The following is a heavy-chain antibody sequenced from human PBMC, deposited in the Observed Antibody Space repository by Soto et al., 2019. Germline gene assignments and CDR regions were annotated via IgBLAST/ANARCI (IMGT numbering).Heavy chain of an antibody. Sequence: EVQLVESGGGLVKPGGSLRLSCAASGFTFSSYSMNWVRQAPGKGLEWVSSISSSSSYIYYADSVKGRFTISRDNAKNSLDLRMNSLRAEDTAVYYCAREGGGDYYYGMDVWGQGTTVTVSS. CDR3: AREGGGDYYYGMDV. J-gene: IGHJ6*02. CDR1: GFTFSSYS. V-gene: IGHV3-21*01. CDR2: ISSSSSYI. D-gene: IGHD2-15*01.